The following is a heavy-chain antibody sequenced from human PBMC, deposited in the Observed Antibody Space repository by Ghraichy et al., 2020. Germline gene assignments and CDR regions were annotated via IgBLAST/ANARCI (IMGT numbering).Heavy chain of an antibody. CDR3: ARDTTLYRSSWYVLSVEY. V-gene: IGHV1-2*02. D-gene: IGHD6-13*01. CDR2: INPKNGGT. CDR1: GYTFTDYC. J-gene: IGHJ4*02. Sequence: SVKVSCKASGYTFTDYCIHWVRQAPGQGLEWMGWINPKNGGTKFAQKFQDRVTMTRDTSISTAYLDLSSLRSDDTAVSYCARDTTLYRSSWYVLSVEYWGQGTLVTVSS.